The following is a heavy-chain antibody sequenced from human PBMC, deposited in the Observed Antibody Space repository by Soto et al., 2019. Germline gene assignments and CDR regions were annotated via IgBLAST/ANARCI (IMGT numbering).Heavy chain of an antibody. CDR2: INPNSGGT. Sequence: GASVKVSCKASGYTFTGYYMHWVRQAPGQGLEWMGWINPNSGGTNYAQKFQGWVTMARDTSISTAYMELSRLRSDDTAVYYCARDFRGSSSGPYYYFGMDVWGQGTPVTVSS. CDR3: ARDFRGSSSGPYYYFGMDV. CDR1: GYTFTGYY. D-gene: IGHD6-6*01. V-gene: IGHV1-2*04. J-gene: IGHJ6*02.